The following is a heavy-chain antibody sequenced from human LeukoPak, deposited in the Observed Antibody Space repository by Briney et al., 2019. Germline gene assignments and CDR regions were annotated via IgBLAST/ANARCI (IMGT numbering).Heavy chain of an antibody. Sequence: EGSLRLSCAASGFTFSDYWMHWVRQVPGKGLVWVSRINSGGSRTTYADSVKGRFTISRDNAKNTLYLQMDSLRAEDTGVYYCARSNQADDYWGQGTLVTVSS. D-gene: IGHD1-14*01. V-gene: IGHV3-74*01. CDR1: GFTFSDYW. CDR2: INSGGSRT. CDR3: ARSNQADDY. J-gene: IGHJ4*02.